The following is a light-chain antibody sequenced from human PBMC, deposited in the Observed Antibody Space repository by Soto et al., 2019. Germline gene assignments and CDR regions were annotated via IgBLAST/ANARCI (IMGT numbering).Light chain of an antibody. J-gene: IGLJ1*01. V-gene: IGLV1-40*01. CDR3: QSYDSSLSGYV. Sequence: QSVLTQPPSVSEAPGQRVTISCTGSSSNIGAGYDVHWYQQLPGTAPKLLIYGNSNRPSGVPDRFSGSKSGTSASLAIAGLQSGDKADYYSQSYDSSLSGYVFGTGTKLTVL. CDR2: GNS. CDR1: SSNIGAGYD.